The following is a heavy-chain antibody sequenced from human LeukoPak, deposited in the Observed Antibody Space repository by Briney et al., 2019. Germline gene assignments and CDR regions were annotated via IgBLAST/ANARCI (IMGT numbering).Heavy chain of an antibody. D-gene: IGHD2-2*01. CDR1: GFTFGDVV. J-gene: IGHJ3*02. CDR3: ARPLYCTSASCYPGDDAFDI. Sequence: PGGSLRLSCTTSGFTFGDVVMSWFRQAPGKGLEWVGFIRSKAYGGTTEYAASVKGRFTISRDDAKSIAYLQMNSLETEDTAVYYCARPLYCTSASCYPGDDAFDIWGQGTLVTVSS. CDR2: IRSKAYGGTT. V-gene: IGHV3-49*03.